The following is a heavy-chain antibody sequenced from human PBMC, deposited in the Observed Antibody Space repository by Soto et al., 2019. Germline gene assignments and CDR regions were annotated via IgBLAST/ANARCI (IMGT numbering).Heavy chain of an antibody. CDR1: GFTFSSYG. Sequence: QVQLVESGGGVVQPGRSLRLSCAASGFTFSSYGMHWVRQAPGKGLEWVALVWYDGGNKYYADSVKGRFTISRDNSKNTLYLQMNSLTDEDTAVYYCGRAAGYSGNDYVYYYGMDVGGQGTTVTVSS. D-gene: IGHD5-12*01. J-gene: IGHJ6*02. V-gene: IGHV3-33*01. CDR2: VWYDGGNK. CDR3: GRAAGYSGNDYVYYYGMDV.